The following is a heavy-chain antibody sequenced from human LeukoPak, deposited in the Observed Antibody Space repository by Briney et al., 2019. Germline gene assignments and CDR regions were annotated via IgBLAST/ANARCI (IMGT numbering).Heavy chain of an antibody. V-gene: IGHV1-69*06. Sequence: ASVKVSCKASGGTLSSYAISWVRQAPGQGLEWMGGIIPIFGTANYAQKFQGRVTITADKSTSTAYMELGSLRSEDTAVYYCARARNSQGAVAGPDYWGQGTLVTVSS. CDR1: GGTLSSYA. CDR2: IIPIFGTA. J-gene: IGHJ4*02. D-gene: IGHD6-19*01. CDR3: ARARNSQGAVAGPDY.